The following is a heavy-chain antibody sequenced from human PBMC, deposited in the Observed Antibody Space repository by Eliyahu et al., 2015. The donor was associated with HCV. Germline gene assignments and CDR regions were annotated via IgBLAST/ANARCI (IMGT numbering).Heavy chain of an antibody. J-gene: IGHJ4*02. CDR3: AKDSFEF. V-gene: IGHV3-9*01. CDR1: GFTFDDYA. CDR2: ISWNSGSI. Sequence: EVQLVEXGGGLVQPGRSXRLXCXASGFTFDDYAMHWVRQAPGKGLEWVSGISWNSGSIGYADSVKGRFTISRDNAKNSLYLQMNSLRAEDTALYYCAKDSFEFWGQGTLVTASS.